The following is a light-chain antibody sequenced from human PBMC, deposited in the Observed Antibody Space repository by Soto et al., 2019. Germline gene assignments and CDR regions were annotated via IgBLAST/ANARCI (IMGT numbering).Light chain of an antibody. CDR2: AAS. Sequence: DIQMTQSPSTLSASVGDRVTITCRASQSVSSWLAWYQQKPGKAPKLLIYAASSLESGVPSRFSGTGSGTQFILTISSLPPDDVGTYYCQQYNDYPWTFGQGTKVEI. V-gene: IGKV1-5*01. J-gene: IGKJ1*01. CDR1: QSVSSW. CDR3: QQYNDYPWT.